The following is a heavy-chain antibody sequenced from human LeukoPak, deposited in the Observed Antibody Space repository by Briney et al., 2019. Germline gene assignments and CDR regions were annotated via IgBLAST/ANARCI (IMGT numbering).Heavy chain of an antibody. CDR1: GFTFSSDW. CDR2: IKQDGSDK. Sequence: PGGSLRLSCAASGFTFSSDWMNWVRQAPGKGLEWVANIKQDGSDKYYVDSVKGRFTISRDDAKNSVFLQMNSLRAEDTAVYYCARNRGDIWGQGTMVIVSS. V-gene: IGHV3-7*01. D-gene: IGHD3-16*01. J-gene: IGHJ3*02. CDR3: ARNRGDI.